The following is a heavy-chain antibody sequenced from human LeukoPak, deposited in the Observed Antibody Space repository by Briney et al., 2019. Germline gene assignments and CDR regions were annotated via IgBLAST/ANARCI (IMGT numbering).Heavy chain of an antibody. CDR1: GFTFSSYS. J-gene: IGHJ6*03. Sequence: GGSLRLSGAASGFTFSSYSMNWVRQAPGKGLEWVSSISSSSSYIYYADSVKGRFTISRDNAKNSLYLQMNSLRAEDTAVYYCARDRSLNYYYYMDVWGKGTTVTVSS. V-gene: IGHV3-21*01. CDR2: ISSSSSYI. CDR3: ARDRSLNYYYYMDV.